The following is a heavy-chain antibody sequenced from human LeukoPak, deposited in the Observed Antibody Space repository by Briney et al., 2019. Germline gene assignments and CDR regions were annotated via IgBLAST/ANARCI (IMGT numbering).Heavy chain of an antibody. V-gene: IGHV3-30*03. D-gene: IGHD3-16*01. J-gene: IGHJ6*03. Sequence: PGGSLRLSCAASGFTFSSYGMHWVRQAPGKGLEWVAVISYDGRGKYYIDSVKGRFTFSRDNSRNTLYLQMNSLRAEDTAVYYCARDQTPEGDGYMDVWGKGTTVTVSS. CDR2: ISYDGRGK. CDR1: GFTFSSYG. CDR3: ARDQTPEGDGYMDV.